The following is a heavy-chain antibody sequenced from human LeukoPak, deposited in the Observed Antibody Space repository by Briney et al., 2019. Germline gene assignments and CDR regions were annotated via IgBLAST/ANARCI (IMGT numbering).Heavy chain of an antibody. V-gene: IGHV3-11*06. D-gene: IGHD3-3*01. CDR1: GFTFSDYY. CDR2: ISSSSSYI. Sequence: PGGSLRLSCAASGFTFSDYYMSWIRQAPGKGLEWVSSISSSSSYIYYADSVKGRFTISRDNAKNSLYLQMNSLRAEDTAVYYCARGPNYDFWSGSTPYFDYWGQGTLVTVSS. CDR3: ARGPNYDFWSGSTPYFDY. J-gene: IGHJ4*02.